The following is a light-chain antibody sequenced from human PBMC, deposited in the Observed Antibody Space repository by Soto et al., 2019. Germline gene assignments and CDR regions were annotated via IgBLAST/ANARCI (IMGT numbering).Light chain of an antibody. Sequence: QSVLTQPPSVSGAPGQRVTISCTRTSSNIGAGFDVHWYQHLPGTAPKLLIYGNSNRPSGVPDRFSGSKSGTSASLAITGLQAEDEADYYCQSYDSSLSGFVFGTGTKVTVL. V-gene: IGLV1-40*01. J-gene: IGLJ1*01. CDR3: QSYDSSLSGFV. CDR2: GNS. CDR1: SSNIGAGFD.